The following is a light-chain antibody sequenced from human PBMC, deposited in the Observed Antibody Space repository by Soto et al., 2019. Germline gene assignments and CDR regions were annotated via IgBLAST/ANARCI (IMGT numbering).Light chain of an antibody. CDR1: ECVRSSY. V-gene: IGKV3-20*01. Sequence: EIVLTQSPGTLSLSPGERATLSGRAIECVRSSYLAWYQQKPGQAPRLLIYGASTRATGIPDRFTGSGSGTDFTLSVSRLEPEDFAVYYCQQYASSPALTFGGGTKVDNK. CDR3: QQYASSPALT. J-gene: IGKJ4*01. CDR2: GAS.